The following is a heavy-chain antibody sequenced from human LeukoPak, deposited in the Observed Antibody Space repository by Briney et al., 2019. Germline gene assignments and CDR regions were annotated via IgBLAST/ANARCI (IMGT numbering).Heavy chain of an antibody. V-gene: IGHV4-30-4*02. CDR1: GGSISSGDYY. Sequence: PSETLSLTCTVSGGSISSGDYYWSWIRQPPGKGLEWIGYIYYSGSTYYNPSLKSRVTISVDTSKNQFSLKLSSVTAADTAVYYCASILMYSTRGFDYWGQGTLVTVSS. J-gene: IGHJ4*02. CDR2: IYYSGST. CDR3: ASILMYSTRGFDY. D-gene: IGHD6-13*01.